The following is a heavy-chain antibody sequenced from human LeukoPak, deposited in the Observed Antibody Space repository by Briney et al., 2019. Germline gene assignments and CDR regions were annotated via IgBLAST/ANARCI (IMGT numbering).Heavy chain of an antibody. CDR2: IYTSGST. J-gene: IGHJ6*03. CDR3: ARRMATTRDNYMDV. V-gene: IGHV4-4*09. CDR1: GGSISSYY. D-gene: IGHD5-24*01. Sequence: SETLSLTCTVSGGSISSYYWSWIRQPPGKGLEWIGYIYTSGSTNYNPSLKSRVTISVDTSKNQFSLKLSSVTAADTAVYYCARRMATTRDNYMDVWGKGTTVTVSS.